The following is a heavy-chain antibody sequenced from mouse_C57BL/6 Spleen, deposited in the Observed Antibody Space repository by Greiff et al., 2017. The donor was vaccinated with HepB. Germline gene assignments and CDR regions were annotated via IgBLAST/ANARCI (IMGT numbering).Heavy chain of an antibody. CDR1: GFNIKDDY. CDR2: IDPENGDT. J-gene: IGHJ2*01. D-gene: IGHD1-1*01. CDR3: TTGYYGRGGY. V-gene: IGHV14-4*01. Sequence: VQLQQSGAELVRPGASVKLSCTASGFNIKDDYMHWVKQRPEQGLEWIGWIDPENGDTEYASKFQGKATITADTSSNTAYLQLSSLTSEDASVYYCTTGYYGRGGYWGQGTTLTVSS.